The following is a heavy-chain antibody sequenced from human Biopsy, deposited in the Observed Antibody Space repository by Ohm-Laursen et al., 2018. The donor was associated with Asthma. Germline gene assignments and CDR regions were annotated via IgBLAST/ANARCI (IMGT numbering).Heavy chain of an antibody. Sequence: SVTVSCNASGGTFSSNSINWVRQAPGQGLEWMGRIIPIFGPTNYAQKFQGRVTISADDSTSTTYMELSRLRSEDTAVYYCARSYDTDSYPVLVLDYWGQGTLVTVSS. V-gene: IGHV1-69*13. CDR1: GGTFSSNS. D-gene: IGHD3-22*01. CDR2: IIPIFGPT. J-gene: IGHJ4*02. CDR3: ARSYDTDSYPVLVLDY.